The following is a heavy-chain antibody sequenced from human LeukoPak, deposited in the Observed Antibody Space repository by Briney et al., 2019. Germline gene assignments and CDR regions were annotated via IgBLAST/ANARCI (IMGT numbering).Heavy chain of an antibody. J-gene: IGHJ4*02. D-gene: IGHD3-22*01. V-gene: IGHV1-2*02. CDR3: AREFDYYDSSGYYYGY. Sequence: ASVKVSCKASGYTFTGYYMHWVRQAPGQGLEWMGWINPNSGGTNYVQKFQGRVTMTRDTSISTAYMELSRLRSDDTAVYYCAREFDYYDSSGYYYGYWGQGTLVTVSS. CDR1: GYTFTGYY. CDR2: INPNSGGT.